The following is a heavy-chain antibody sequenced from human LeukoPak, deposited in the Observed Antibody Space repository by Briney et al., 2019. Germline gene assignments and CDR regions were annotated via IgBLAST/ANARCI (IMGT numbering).Heavy chain of an antibody. CDR2: ISSSSSYI. Sequence: GGSLRLSCAASGFTFSSYSMNWVRQAPGKGLAWVSSISSSSSYIYYADSVKGRFTISRDNAKNSLYLQMNSLRAEDTAVYYCARVSHSSGWYFDYWGQGTLVTVSS. CDR1: GFTFSSYS. CDR3: ARVSHSSGWYFDY. J-gene: IGHJ4*02. V-gene: IGHV3-21*01. D-gene: IGHD6-19*01.